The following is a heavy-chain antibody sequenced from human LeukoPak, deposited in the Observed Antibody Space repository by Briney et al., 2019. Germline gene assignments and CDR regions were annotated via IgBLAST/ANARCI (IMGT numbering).Heavy chain of an antibody. D-gene: IGHD2-15*01. CDR2: IYPGDSDT. V-gene: IGHV5-51*01. CDR3: AREYFSGGRCDGMDV. Sequence: RGESLKISCKGSGYSFTYYWIGWVRQMPGKGLEWMGIIYPGDSDTRYSPSFQGQVTISADQSISTAYLQWSTLKASDTAIYYCAREYFSGGRCDGMDVWGQGTTVTVSS. J-gene: IGHJ6*02. CDR1: GYSFTYYW.